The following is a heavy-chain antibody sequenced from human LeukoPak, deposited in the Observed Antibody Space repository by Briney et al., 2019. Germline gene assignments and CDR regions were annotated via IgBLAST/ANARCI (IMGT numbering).Heavy chain of an antibody. D-gene: IGHD6-19*01. CDR2: INPNSGGT. CDR3: ARISPGIAVAGWDY. Sequence: ASVEVSCKASGYTFTGYYMHWVRQAPGQGLEWMGRINPNSGGTNYAQKFQGRVTMTRDTSISTAYMELSRLRSDDTAVYYCARISPGIAVAGWDYWGQGTLVTVSS. J-gene: IGHJ4*02. CDR1: GYTFTGYY. V-gene: IGHV1-2*06.